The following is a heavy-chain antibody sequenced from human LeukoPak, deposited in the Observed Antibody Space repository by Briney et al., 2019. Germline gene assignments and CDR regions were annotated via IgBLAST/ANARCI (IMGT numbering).Heavy chain of an antibody. J-gene: IGHJ4*02. D-gene: IGHD7-27*01. Sequence: GGSLRLSCAASGFTFSSYEANWVRQASGKGLEWISYITSTSFTIYYADSVKGRFTISRDNAKNALYLQMDSLTVEDTALYYCAASLGPRDYWGQGIPVTVSS. CDR3: AASLGPRDY. CDR2: ITSTSFTI. CDR1: GFTFSSYE. V-gene: IGHV3-48*03.